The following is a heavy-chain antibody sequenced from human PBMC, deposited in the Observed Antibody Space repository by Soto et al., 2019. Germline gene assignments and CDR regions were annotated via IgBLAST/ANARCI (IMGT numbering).Heavy chain of an antibody. CDR1: GFSFSSYA. V-gene: IGHV3-23*01. Sequence: EVQLLESGGGLVQPGGSLRLSCAASGFSFSSYAMVWFRQAPGKGLEWVSVISARGGSLYFAVPVKGRFTISRDNSKNVLSLEMNSLRAEDTATYFCAKGSLEYSAAVDDWGQGTLVVVSS. CDR3: AKGSLEYSAAVDD. J-gene: IGHJ4*02. D-gene: IGHD5-12*01. CDR2: ISARGGSL.